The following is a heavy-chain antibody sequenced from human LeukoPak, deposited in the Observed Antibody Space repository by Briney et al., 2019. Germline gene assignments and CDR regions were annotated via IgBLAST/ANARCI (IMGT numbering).Heavy chain of an antibody. D-gene: IGHD3-16*01. J-gene: IGHJ4*02. CDR1: GGSFSGYY. V-gene: IGHV4-34*01. Sequence: KPSETLSLTCAVYGGSFSGYYWSWIRQPPGKGLEWIGEINHSGSTNYNPSLKSRVTISVDTSKNQFSLKLSSVTAADTAVYYCARSNGYVSYYFDYWGQGTLVTVSS. CDR3: ARSNGYVSYYFDY. CDR2: INHSGST.